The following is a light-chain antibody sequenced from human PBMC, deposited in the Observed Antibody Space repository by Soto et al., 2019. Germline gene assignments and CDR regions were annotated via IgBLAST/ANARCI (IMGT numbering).Light chain of an antibody. CDR2: AAS. Sequence: EIVLTQSPGTLSLSPGERATLSCRASQSVSVNSLAWYQQKGGQAPRLLIYAASTRATGVPDRFSGTGSGTEFTLTISSLQSEDFAVYYCQQYSNWPPWTFGQGTKV. V-gene: IGKV3-15*01. CDR1: QSVSVN. CDR3: QQYSNWPPWT. J-gene: IGKJ1*01.